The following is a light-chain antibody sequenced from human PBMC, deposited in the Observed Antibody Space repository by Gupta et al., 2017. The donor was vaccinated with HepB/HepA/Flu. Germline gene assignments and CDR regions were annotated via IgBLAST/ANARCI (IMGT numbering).Light chain of an antibody. V-gene: IGKV1-39*01. CDR3: QQTYNPPLT. CDR1: QTVSNY. Sequence: QMTQSPSSLSASIGDRVTVTCRASQTVSNYLNWYQQKPGKAPKLLIYATSTLQSGVPSRFSASGSGTDFTLTINSLQPEDFATYFCQQTYNPPLTFGQGTKVEIK. CDR2: ATS. J-gene: IGKJ1*01.